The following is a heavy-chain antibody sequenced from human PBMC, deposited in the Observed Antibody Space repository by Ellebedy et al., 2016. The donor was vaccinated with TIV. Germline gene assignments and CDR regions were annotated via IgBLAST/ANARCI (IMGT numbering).Heavy chain of an antibody. CDR1: GFTITNYA. J-gene: IGHJ4*02. CDR2: IRGRDGRT. CDR3: ARDDALDGGFLDS. V-gene: IGHV3-23*01. Sequence: GGSLRLSCAASGFTITNYAMTWVRQAPGKGLEWFSTIRGRDGRTSYTDSVRGRFTISRDNSKNTLFLQMNSLRAEDTALYYCARDDALDGGFLDSWGQGTLVTVSS. D-gene: IGHD3-16*01.